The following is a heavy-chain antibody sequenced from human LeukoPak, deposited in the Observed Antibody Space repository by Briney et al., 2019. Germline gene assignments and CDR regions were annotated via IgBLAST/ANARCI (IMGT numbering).Heavy chain of an antibody. CDR3: ARDSAPDYYDSSGYLGY. D-gene: IGHD3-22*01. Sequence: GGSLRLSCAPSRFTFSSYSMNWVRQTPGKGLEWVSSISSSSSYIYYADSVKGRFTISRDNAKNSLYLQMNSLRAEDTAVYYCARDSAPDYYDSSGYLGYWGQGTLVSVSS. CDR2: ISSSSSYI. J-gene: IGHJ4*02. V-gene: IGHV3-21*01. CDR1: RFTFSSYS.